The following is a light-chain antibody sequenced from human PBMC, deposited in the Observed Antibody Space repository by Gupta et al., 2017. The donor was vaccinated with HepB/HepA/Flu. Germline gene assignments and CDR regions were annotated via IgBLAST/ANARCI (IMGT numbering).Light chain of an antibody. Sequence: EIVMTQSPATLSVSPGERATLSCRASQTVNSNLAWYQQKPGQAPRLLIYGASTRATAVADRFSGSGSGTEFTLTISSLQSEDFAVYYCQQYNRWPRTFGQGTKVEIK. CDR2: GAS. J-gene: IGKJ1*01. CDR3: QQYNRWPRT. CDR1: QTVNSN. V-gene: IGKV3-15*01.